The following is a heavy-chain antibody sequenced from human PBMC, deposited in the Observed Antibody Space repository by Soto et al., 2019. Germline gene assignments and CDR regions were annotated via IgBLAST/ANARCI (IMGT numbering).Heavy chain of an antibody. CDR2: ISGSGGST. V-gene: IGHV3-23*01. J-gene: IGHJ6*02. Sequence: GGSLRLSCAASGFTFSSYAMSWVRQAPGKGLEWVSAISGSGGSTYYADSVKGRFTISRDNSKNTPYLQMNSLRAVDTAVYYCAFGLRPSSGSSQNYYYGMDAWGQGTTVTVSS. D-gene: IGHD6-19*01. CDR3: AFGLRPSSGSSQNYYYGMDA. CDR1: GFTFSSYA.